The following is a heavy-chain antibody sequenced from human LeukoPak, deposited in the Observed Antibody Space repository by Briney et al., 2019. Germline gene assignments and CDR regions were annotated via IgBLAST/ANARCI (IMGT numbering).Heavy chain of an antibody. CDR1: GSTFSSYG. J-gene: IGHJ4*02. CDR3: ARDRYYIFDY. Sequence: GGALRLSCAASGSTFSSYGMNWVRQGPGKGLEWVSRITSDGSSTIYADSVKGRFTISRDNAKSTVYLQMNSLRAEDTAVYFCARDRYYIFDYWGQGAPVTVSS. CDR2: ITSDGSST. V-gene: IGHV3-74*01. D-gene: IGHD3-10*01.